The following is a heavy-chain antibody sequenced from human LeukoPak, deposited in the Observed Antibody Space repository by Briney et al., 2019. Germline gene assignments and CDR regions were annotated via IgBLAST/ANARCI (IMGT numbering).Heavy chain of an antibody. CDR2: ISGSGGST. D-gene: IGHD5-18*01. CDR1: GFTFSSYA. J-gene: IGHJ4*02. Sequence: GGSLRLSCAASGFTFSSYAMHWVRQAPGKGLEWVSAISGSGGSTYYADSVKGRFTISRDNSKNTLYLQMNSLRAEDTAVYYCAKDLGYSYGTYYFDYWGQGTLVTVSS. CDR3: AKDLGYSYGTYYFDY. V-gene: IGHV3-23*01.